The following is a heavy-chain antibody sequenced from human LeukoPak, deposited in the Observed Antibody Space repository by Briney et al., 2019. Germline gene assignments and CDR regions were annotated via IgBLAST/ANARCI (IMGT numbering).Heavy chain of an antibody. CDR2: ISSSGSTI. V-gene: IGHV3-11*04. CDR3: ARDRYGDEDAEYFQH. J-gene: IGHJ1*01. Sequence: GGSLRLSCAASGFTFSDYYMSWIRQAPGKGLEWVSYISSSGSTIYYADSVKGRFTISRDNSKNTLYLQMNSLRAEDTAVYYCARDRYGDEDAEYFQHWGQGTLVTVSS. CDR1: GFTFSDYY. D-gene: IGHD4-17*01.